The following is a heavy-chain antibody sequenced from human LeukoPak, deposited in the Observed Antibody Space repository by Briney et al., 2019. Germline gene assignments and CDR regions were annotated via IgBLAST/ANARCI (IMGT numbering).Heavy chain of an antibody. CDR3: AREYMDESRGYDY. CDR1: GFTFSSYW. Sequence: GGSLKLSCAASGFTFSSYWMSWVRQAPGKGLEWVANIKQDGSEKYYVDSVKGRFTISRDNAKNSLYLQMNSLRAEDTAVYYCAREYMDESRGYDYWGQGTLVTVSS. CDR2: IKQDGSEK. D-gene: IGHD3-22*01. J-gene: IGHJ4*02. V-gene: IGHV3-7*01.